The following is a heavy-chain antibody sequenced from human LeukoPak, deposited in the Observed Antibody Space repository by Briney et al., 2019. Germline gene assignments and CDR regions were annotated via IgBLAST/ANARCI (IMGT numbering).Heavy chain of an antibody. CDR2: ISSSSSYI. CDR3: ARERATVTTFDY. CDR1: GFTFSNYA. J-gene: IGHJ4*02. V-gene: IGHV3-21*01. D-gene: IGHD4-17*01. Sequence: GGSLRLSCAASGFTFSNYAMSWVRQAPGKGLEWVSSISSSSSYIYYADSVKGRFTISRDNAKNSLYLQMNSLRAEDTAVYYCARERATVTTFDYWGQGTLVTVSS.